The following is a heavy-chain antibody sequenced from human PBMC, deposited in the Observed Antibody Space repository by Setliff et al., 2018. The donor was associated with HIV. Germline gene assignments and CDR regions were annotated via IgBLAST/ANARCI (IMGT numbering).Heavy chain of an antibody. Sequence: SETLSLTCALYGGSFSDYYWSWIRQPPGMGLEWIGEVNRGRRTNYNSSLKSRVTISVDTSKNHFSLHLSSVTAAGTAVYYCVRHDDRTHMNVIKGFDIWGQGTMVTVSS. CDR2: VNRGRRT. D-gene: IGHD3-10*01. V-gene: IGHV4-34*01. CDR1: GGSFSDYY. J-gene: IGHJ3*02. CDR3: VRHDDRTHMNVIKGFDI.